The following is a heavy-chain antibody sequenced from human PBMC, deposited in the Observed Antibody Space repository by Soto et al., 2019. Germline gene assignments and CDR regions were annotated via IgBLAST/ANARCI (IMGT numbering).Heavy chain of an antibody. CDR2: ISSSGSTI. V-gene: IGHV3-11*01. Sequence: QVQLVESGGGLVKPGGSLRLSCAASGFTFSDYYMSWIRQAPGKGLEWVSYISSSGSTIYYADSVKGRFTISRDNAKNSLYRQMKSLRAEDTAVYYCARDLKRGSGSYYSQSHYYYGMDVWGNGTTVTVSS. CDR3: ARDLKRGSGSYYSQSHYYYGMDV. D-gene: IGHD3-10*01. CDR1: GFTFSDYY. J-gene: IGHJ6*04.